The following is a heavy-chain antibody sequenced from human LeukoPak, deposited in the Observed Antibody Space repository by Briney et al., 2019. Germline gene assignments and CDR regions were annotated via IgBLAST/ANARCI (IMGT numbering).Heavy chain of an antibody. J-gene: IGHJ5*02. D-gene: IGHD3-3*01. Sequence: GSVRLSCAASGFTFSSYSMNWVRQAPGKGLEWVSYISSSSSTIYYADSVKGRFTISRDNAKNSLYLQMNSLRAEDTAVYYCARGVDFWSGYYYNWFDPWGQGTLVTVSS. CDR1: GFTFSSYS. V-gene: IGHV3-48*01. CDR3: ARGVDFWSGYYYNWFDP. CDR2: ISSSSSTI.